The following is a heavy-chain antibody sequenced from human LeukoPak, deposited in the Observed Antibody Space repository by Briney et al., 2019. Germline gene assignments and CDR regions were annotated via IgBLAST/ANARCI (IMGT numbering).Heavy chain of an antibody. CDR2: IIGSSSYT. D-gene: IGHD2/OR15-2a*01. CDR1: GFTFSAYY. J-gene: IGHJ3*02. CDR3: LPLLSRPYVEDGFDI. V-gene: IGHV3-11*06. Sequence: NPGGSLRLSCTASGFTFSAYYMSWIGQAPGKGLEWVSYIIGSSSYTNYADSVKGRFTISRDNARNSLYLQMNSLRAEDTAVYYCLPLLSRPYVEDGFDIWGQGTMVTVSS.